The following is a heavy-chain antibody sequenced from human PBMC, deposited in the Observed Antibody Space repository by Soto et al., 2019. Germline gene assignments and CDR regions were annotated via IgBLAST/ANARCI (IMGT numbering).Heavy chain of an antibody. V-gene: IGHV4-39*01. CDR2: MYSSGST. CDR1: GGCISSRSYY. CDR3: ARSSSREFRYLEWVDPLDC. J-gene: IGHJ4*02. Sequence: XETLSLACTVCGGCISSRSYYGGGIRQPPEKGLEWIGSMYSSGSTYYNPSLKSRVTMSVGTSKNQFSLKLRSVTAADTAVYYCARSSSREFRYLEWVDPLDCWGQGTPVTVSS. D-gene: IGHD3-3*01.